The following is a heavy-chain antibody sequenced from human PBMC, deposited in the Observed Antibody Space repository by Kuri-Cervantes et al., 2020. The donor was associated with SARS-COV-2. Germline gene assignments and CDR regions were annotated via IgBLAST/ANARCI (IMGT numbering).Heavy chain of an antibody. J-gene: IGHJ4*02. CDR2: INHSGST. Sequence: SETLSLTCAVYGGSFSGYYWSWIRQPPGKGLEWIGEINHSGSTNYNPSLKSRVTISVNTSKNQFSLKLSSVTAADTAVYYCARGRSFVGNWGQGTLVTVSS. V-gene: IGHV4-34*01. D-gene: IGHD3-16*01. CDR3: ARGRSFVGN. CDR1: GGSFSGYY.